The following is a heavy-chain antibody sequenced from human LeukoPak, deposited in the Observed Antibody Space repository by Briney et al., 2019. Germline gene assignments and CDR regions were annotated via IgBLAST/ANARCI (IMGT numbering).Heavy chain of an antibody. CDR2: ISSSSYI. CDR3: ARDHSSSWYLGQYYYYYYMDV. J-gene: IGHJ6*03. D-gene: IGHD6-13*01. V-gene: IGHV3-21*01. Sequence: GGSLRLSCAASGFTFSSYSMNWVRQAPGKGLEWVSSISSSSYIYYADSVKGRFTISRDNAKNSLYLQMNSLRAEDTAVYYCARDHSSSWYLGQYYYYYYMDVWGKGTTVT. CDR1: GFTFSSYS.